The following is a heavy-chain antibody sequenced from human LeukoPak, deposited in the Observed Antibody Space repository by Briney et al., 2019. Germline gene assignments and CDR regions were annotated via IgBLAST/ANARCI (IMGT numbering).Heavy chain of an antibody. CDR3: TRDRSSGAPYYYGMDV. CDR2: ISAYNGNT. Sequence: GASVKVSCKASGYTFTSYGISWVRQAPGQGLEWMGWISAYNGNTNYAQKLQGRVTMTTDTSTSTAYMELRSLRSDDTAVYYCTRDRSSGAPYYYGMDVWGQGTTVTVSS. D-gene: IGHD3-22*01. V-gene: IGHV1-18*01. CDR1: GYTFTSYG. J-gene: IGHJ6*02.